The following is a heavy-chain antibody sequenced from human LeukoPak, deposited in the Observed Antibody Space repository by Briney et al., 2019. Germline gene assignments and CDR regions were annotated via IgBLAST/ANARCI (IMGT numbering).Heavy chain of an antibody. J-gene: IGHJ6*03. V-gene: IGHV1-2*02. Sequence: GASVKVSCKASGYTFTGYYMHWVRQAPGQGLEWMGWINPNSGGTNYAQKFQGRVTMTRDTSISTAYMELSRLRSDDTAVYYCARDIQVVPAAIGYYYYYYTDVWGKGTTVTISS. D-gene: IGHD2-2*02. CDR2: INPNSGGT. CDR3: ARDIQVVPAAIGYYYYYYTDV. CDR1: GYTFTGYY.